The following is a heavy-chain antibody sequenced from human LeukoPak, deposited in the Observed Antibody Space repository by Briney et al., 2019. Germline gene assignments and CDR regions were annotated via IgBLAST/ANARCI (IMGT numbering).Heavy chain of an antibody. V-gene: IGHV4-61*02. J-gene: IGHJ3*02. CDR2: IYTSGST. D-gene: IGHD3-22*01. CDR1: GGSISRGSYY. CDR3: ARDPTYYYDSSGYYGDAFDI. Sequence: SETLSLTCTVSGGSISRGSYYWSWIRQPAGKGLEWIGRIYTSGSTNYNPSLKSRVTISVDTSKNQFSLKLSSVTAADTAVYYCARDPTYYYDSSGYYGDAFDIWGQGTMVTVSS.